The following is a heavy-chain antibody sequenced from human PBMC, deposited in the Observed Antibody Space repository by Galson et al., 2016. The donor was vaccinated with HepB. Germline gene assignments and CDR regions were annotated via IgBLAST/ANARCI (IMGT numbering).Heavy chain of an antibody. CDR2: IWYDDSNK. CDR1: GFSFSDYG. CDR3: ERDYWGCDCFPDY. Sequence: SLRLSCAASGFSFSDYGIHWVRQAPGKGLEWVAVIWYDDSNKYYADSVKGRFTISRDNSNNTLYLQMNSLRAEDTAVYYCERDYWGCDCFPDYWGQGTLVTVSS. J-gene: IGHJ4*02. D-gene: IGHD2-21*02. V-gene: IGHV3-33*01.